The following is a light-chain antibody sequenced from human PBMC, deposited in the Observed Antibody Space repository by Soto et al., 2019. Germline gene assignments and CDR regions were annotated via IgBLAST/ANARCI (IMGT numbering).Light chain of an antibody. J-gene: IGKJ1*01. CDR3: HHYGTSWT. CDR2: GAS. CDR1: QSVRSSF. V-gene: IGKV3-20*01. Sequence: EIVLTQSPGTVSLSPGERATLSCRASQSVRSSFLAWYQQKPGQAPRLLISGASSRATGIPDRFSGSGSGTDFTLTISRLGPEDFAVYYCHHYGTSWTFGQGTKLEI.